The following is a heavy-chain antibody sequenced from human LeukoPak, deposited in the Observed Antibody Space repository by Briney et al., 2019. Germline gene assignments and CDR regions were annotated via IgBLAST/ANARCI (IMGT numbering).Heavy chain of an antibody. CDR1: GYTFTNYY. CDR2: INPSGGST. V-gene: IGHV1-46*01. D-gene: IGHD3-16*01. CDR3: ARLSPGGVFDY. Sequence: ASVKVSCKASGYTFTNYYMHWVRQAPGQGLEWMGIINPSGGSTSYAQKFQGRVTMTRDTSTSTVYMELSSLRSEDTAVYYCARLSPGGVFDYWGQGTLVTVSS. J-gene: IGHJ4*02.